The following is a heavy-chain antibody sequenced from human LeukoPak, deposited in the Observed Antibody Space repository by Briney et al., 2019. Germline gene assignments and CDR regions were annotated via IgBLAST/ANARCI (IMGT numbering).Heavy chain of an antibody. CDR3: AKGSLWSFDY. Sequence: TGGSLRLSCAASGSTFTTYAMTWVRQAPGKGLEWVSGISTGGGSTNYADSVKGRFTISRDNSKNTLFLQMNSLRAEDTALYYCAKGSLWSFDYWGQGTLVTVSS. D-gene: IGHD3-10*01. J-gene: IGHJ4*02. CDR1: GSTFTTYA. V-gene: IGHV3-23*01. CDR2: ISTGGGST.